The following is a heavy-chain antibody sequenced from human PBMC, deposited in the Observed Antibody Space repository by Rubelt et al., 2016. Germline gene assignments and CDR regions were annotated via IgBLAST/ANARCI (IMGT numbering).Heavy chain of an antibody. Sequence: QVQLVESGGGVVQPGRSLRLSCAASGFTFSSYAMHWVRQAPGTGLEWVAVISTDGSNKYYADPVKGRFTTPGDNSKNTLDLQMNSLGAEDTAVYYCARVVVAYYYYGMDVWGQGTTVTVSS. CDR1: GFTFSSYA. V-gene: IGHV3-30*04. CDR3: ARVVVAYYYYGMDV. D-gene: IGHD5-12*01. CDR2: ISTDGSNK. J-gene: IGHJ6*02.